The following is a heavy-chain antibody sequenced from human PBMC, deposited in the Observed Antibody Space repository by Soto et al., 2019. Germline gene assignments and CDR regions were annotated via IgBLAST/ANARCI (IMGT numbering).Heavy chain of an antibody. CDR2: IIPIFGTA. D-gene: IGHD3-22*01. J-gene: IGHJ4*02. Sequence: GASVTVSCKASGGTFSSYAISWVRQAPGQGLEWMGGIIPIFGTANYAQKFQGRVTITADESTSTAYMELSSLRSEDTAVYYCARAELDYYDSSGYSEFDYWGQGTLVTVSS. V-gene: IGHV1-69*13. CDR3: ARAELDYYDSSGYSEFDY. CDR1: GGTFSSYA.